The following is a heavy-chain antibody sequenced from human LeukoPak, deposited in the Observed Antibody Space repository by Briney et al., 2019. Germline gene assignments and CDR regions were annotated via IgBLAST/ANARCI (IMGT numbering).Heavy chain of an antibody. CDR1: GFTFSSYA. D-gene: IGHD2-2*01. V-gene: IGHV3-23*01. CDR2: ISGSGGST. Sequence: GGSLRLSCAASGFTFSSYAMSWVRQAPGKGLEWVSAISGSGGSTYYADSVKGRFTISRDNSKNTLYLQMNSLRAEDTAVYYCASRPGVVVPAGAPSPPYYYYYGMDVWGQGTTVTVSS. J-gene: IGHJ6*02. CDR3: ASRPGVVVPAGAPSPPYYYYYGMDV.